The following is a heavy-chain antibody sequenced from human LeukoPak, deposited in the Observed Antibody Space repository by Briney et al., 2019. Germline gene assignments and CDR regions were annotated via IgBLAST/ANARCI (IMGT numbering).Heavy chain of an antibody. J-gene: IGHJ4*02. CDR3: ARRRYNWNAIDY. D-gene: IGHD1-20*01. CDR1: GFTFRDYY. CDR2: ISSSGNII. Sequence: GGSLRLSCAASGFTFRDYYMSWIRQAPGKGLEWVSYISSSGNIIYYADSVKGRFTISRDNAKNSLYLQMNSLRAEDTAVYYCARRRYNWNAIDYWGQGTLVTVSS. V-gene: IGHV3-11*01.